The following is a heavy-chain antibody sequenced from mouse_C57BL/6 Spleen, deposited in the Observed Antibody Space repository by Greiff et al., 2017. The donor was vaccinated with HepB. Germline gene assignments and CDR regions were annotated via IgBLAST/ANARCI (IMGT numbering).Heavy chain of an antibody. CDR3: ARESYYYGSSYCAMDS. D-gene: IGHD1-1*01. Sequence: VQLQQSGAELARPGASVKMSCKASGYTFTSYTMHWVKQRPGQGLEWIGYINPSSGYTKYNQKFKDKATLTADKSSSTAYMQLSSLTSEDSAVYYCARESYYYGSSYCAMDSWGQGTSVTVSS. CDR2: INPSSGYT. V-gene: IGHV1-4*01. J-gene: IGHJ4*01. CDR1: GYTFTSYT.